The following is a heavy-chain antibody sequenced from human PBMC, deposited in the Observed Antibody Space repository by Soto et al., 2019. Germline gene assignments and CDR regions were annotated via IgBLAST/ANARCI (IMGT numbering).Heavy chain of an antibody. D-gene: IGHD6-25*01. CDR1: GYTFTTYA. Sequence: QVQLVQSGAEVKKPGASVKVSCKTSGYTFTTYAINWVRQAPGQRLEWMGWINAGNGNTKYSQKFQGSVTITTDTSASTAYMELRSLRSEDTAVYYCARGAAPTDFWGQGTTVTVSS. J-gene: IGHJ6*02. CDR2: INAGNGNT. V-gene: IGHV1-3*01. CDR3: ARGAAPTDF.